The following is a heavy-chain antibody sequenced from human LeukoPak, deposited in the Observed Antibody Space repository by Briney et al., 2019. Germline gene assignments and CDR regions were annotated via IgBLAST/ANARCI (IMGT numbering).Heavy chain of an antibody. Sequence: GGSLRLSCAASGFTFRSYWMSWVRQAPGKGLEWVANRNQDGSEKYYVDSVKGRFTISRDNAKNSLYLQVNSLRAADTAVYYCARVPIIYTKYEFYYYYLDVWAKGTTVTVSS. CDR2: RNQDGSEK. D-gene: IGHD1-14*01. J-gene: IGHJ6*03. CDR3: ARVPIIYTKYEFYYYYLDV. V-gene: IGHV3-7*01. CDR1: GFTFRSYW.